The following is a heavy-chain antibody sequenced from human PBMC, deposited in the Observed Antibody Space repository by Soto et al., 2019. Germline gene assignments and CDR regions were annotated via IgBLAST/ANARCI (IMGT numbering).Heavy chain of an antibody. CDR2: IRSKAYGGTT. CDR3: TRDRDIVVVTADYYGMDV. J-gene: IGHJ6*02. CDR1: GFTFGDYA. V-gene: IGHV3-49*04. Sequence: GGSLRLSCTASGFTFGDYAMSWVRQAPGKGLEWVGFIRSKAYGGTTEYAASVKGRFTISRDDSKSIAYLQMNSLKTEDTAVYYCTRDRDIVVVTADYYGMDVWGQRTTDTVSS. D-gene: IGHD2-21*02.